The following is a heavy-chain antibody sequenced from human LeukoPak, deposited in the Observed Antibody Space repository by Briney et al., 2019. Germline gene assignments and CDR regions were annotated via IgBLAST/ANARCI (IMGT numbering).Heavy chain of an antibody. J-gene: IGHJ4*02. D-gene: IGHD6-13*01. Sequence: SETLSLTCAVYGGPFSGYYWTWIRQPPGKGLEWIGYIYYSGSTNYNPSLKSRVTISVDTSKNQFSLKLSSVTAADTAVYYCARDGSSSWYLSGGYFDYWGQGTLVTVSS. CDR2: IYYSGST. CDR1: GGPFSGYY. V-gene: IGHV4-59*01. CDR3: ARDGSSSWYLSGGYFDY.